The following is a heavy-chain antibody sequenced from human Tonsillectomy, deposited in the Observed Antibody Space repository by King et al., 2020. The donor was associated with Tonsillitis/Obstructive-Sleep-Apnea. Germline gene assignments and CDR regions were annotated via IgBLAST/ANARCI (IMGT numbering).Heavy chain of an antibody. D-gene: IGHD1-26*01. CDR1: GYIFTNYW. CDR2: IFPGDSDT. J-gene: IGHJ4*02. V-gene: IGHV5-51*01. Sequence: LVQSGAEVKKPGESLKISCKGSGYIFTNYWIGWVRQMPGKGLEWMGIIFPGDSDTTYSPSFQGQVTVSADKSISTAYLQWSSLKASDTAIYYCARLSGTYAVDYWGQGTLVTVSS. CDR3: ARLSGTYAVDY.